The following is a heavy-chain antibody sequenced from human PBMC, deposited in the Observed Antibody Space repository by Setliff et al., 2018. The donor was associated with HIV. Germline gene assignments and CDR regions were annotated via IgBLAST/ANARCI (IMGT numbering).Heavy chain of an antibody. J-gene: IGHJ3*02. D-gene: IGHD6-25*01. V-gene: IGHV3-30*02. CDR1: GFTFSDYD. CDR3: AKDGDYRSGDYDAFDI. CDR2: INYDENSE. Sequence: PGGSLRLSCAASGFTFSDYDIHWVRQAPGKGLEWVAFINYDENSEYYADSVKGRVTISRGNFRNTVDLQMNNLRPEDTAVYYCAKDGDYRSGDYDAFDIWGQGTMVTVSS.